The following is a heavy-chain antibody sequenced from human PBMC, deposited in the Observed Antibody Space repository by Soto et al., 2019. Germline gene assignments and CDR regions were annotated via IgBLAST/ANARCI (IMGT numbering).Heavy chain of an antibody. D-gene: IGHD3-3*01. Sequence: QVQLVQSGAEVKKPGASVKVSCKASGYTFTSYGISWVRQAPGQGLEWMGWISAYNGITNYAQKLQGRVTMTTDTSTSTAYMELRSLRSDDTAVYYCARDPTIFGVVHNYGMDVWGQGTTVTVSS. CDR3: ARDPTIFGVVHNYGMDV. J-gene: IGHJ6*02. CDR1: GYTFTSYG. V-gene: IGHV1-18*01. CDR2: ISAYNGIT.